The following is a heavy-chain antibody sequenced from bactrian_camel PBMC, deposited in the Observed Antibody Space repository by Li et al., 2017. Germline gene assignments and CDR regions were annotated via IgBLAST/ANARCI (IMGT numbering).Heavy chain of an antibody. CDR3: AAAWGRFVCGDYGDAYID. Sequence: HVQLVESGGGSVQAGGSLELSCVASGEGVYNSACMAWFRQVPGKEREAVAYIATYSGTTYHADSVKGRFTISQDNVKNTMYLQMDSLKPEDTAIYYCAAAWGRFVCGDYGDAYIDWGQGTQVTVS. CDR2: IATYSGTT. V-gene: IGHV3-3*01. J-gene: IGHJ4*01. D-gene: IGHD5*01. CDR1: GEGVYNSAC.